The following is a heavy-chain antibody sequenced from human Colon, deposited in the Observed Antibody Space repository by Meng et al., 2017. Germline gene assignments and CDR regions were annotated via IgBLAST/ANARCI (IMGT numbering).Heavy chain of an antibody. J-gene: IGHJ4*02. D-gene: IGHD3-16*02. V-gene: IGHV4-30-4*01. CDR2: IHSSGNT. Sequence: QVHLQESGPGLVKASQTLSLTGTASNGSSNSADYCWNWLRQPPGKGPEWLGYIHSSGNTYYTPSLKSRLAMSLDTSKNQFSLRLTSVTAADTAVYYCARNPVIPDARTFDFWGQGALVTVSS. CDR3: ARNPVIPDARTFDF. CDR1: NGSSNSADYC.